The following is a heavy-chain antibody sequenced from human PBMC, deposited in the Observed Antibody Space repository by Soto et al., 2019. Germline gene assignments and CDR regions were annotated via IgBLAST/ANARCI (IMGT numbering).Heavy chain of an antibody. Sequence: EVQLVESGGGLIQPGGSLKLSCAASGFTVGNNSMSWVRQAPGKGLEWVSLIYSTGTTKYADSVKGRFTVSRDNAKNTLYLQMNSLRAEDTAVYYCAKDVRGSGRHYYSFGYWGQGTLVTVSS. CDR2: IYSTGTT. CDR3: AKDVRGSGRHYYSFGY. D-gene: IGHD3-10*01. V-gene: IGHV3-53*01. J-gene: IGHJ4*02. CDR1: GFTVGNNS.